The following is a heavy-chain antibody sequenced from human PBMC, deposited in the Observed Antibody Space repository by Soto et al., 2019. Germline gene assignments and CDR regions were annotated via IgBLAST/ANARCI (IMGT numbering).Heavy chain of an antibody. V-gene: IGHV3-33*01. CDR2: IWYDGSNK. J-gene: IGHJ6*02. Sequence: GGSLRLSCAASGFTFSSYGMHWVRQAPGKGLEWVAVIWYDGSNKYYADSVKGRFTISRDNSKNTLYLQMNSLRAEDTAVYYCARVSKPGSSGWYGPPIYYYYGMDVWGQGTTVTVSS. D-gene: IGHD6-19*01. CDR3: ARVSKPGSSGWYGPPIYYYYGMDV. CDR1: GFTFSSYG.